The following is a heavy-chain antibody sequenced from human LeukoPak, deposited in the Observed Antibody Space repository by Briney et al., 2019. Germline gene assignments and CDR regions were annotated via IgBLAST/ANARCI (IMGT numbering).Heavy chain of an antibody. CDR3: ARGGSSSWYRTHFDY. Sequence: SETLSLTCTVSGGSISNTNYYWGWIRQPPGKGLEWIGSISNSGTTYYNPSLKSRVTIAVDTSKNQFSLKLNSVTTADTAVYYCARGGSSSWYRTHFDYWGQGTLVTVSS. J-gene: IGHJ4*02. CDR2: ISNSGTT. CDR1: GGSISNTNYY. V-gene: IGHV4-39*07. D-gene: IGHD6-13*01.